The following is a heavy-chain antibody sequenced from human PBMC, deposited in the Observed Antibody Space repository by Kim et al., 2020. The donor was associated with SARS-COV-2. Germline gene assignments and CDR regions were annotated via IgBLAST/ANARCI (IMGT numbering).Heavy chain of an antibody. V-gene: IGHV3-33*03. CDR2: IWYDGSNK. J-gene: IGHJ6*01. Sequence: GGSLRLSCAVSGLNFMTHGMHWVREVPGKGLEWVAVIWYDGSNKNYGDSVKGRFSISRDNSKKTVYLEMNSLRAEDTDGYYCATDGNTATTRYYQMDGWG. CDR3: ATDGNTATTRYYQMDG. D-gene: IGHD6-25*01. CDR1: GLNFMTHG.